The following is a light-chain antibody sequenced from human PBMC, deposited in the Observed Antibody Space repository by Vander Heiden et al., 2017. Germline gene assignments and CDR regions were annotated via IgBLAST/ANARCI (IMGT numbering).Light chain of an antibody. Sequence: QSALTQPASVSGSPGQSITIPCNGTSSDVGGYTYVSWYQQHPGKAPKLMIYDVSNRPSGVSIRFSGSKSGNTASLTISGLQAEDEADYYCSSYTSSSTLFGGGTKLTVL. CDR1: SSDVGGYTY. J-gene: IGLJ2*01. CDR2: DVS. CDR3: SSYTSSSTL. V-gene: IGLV2-14*01.